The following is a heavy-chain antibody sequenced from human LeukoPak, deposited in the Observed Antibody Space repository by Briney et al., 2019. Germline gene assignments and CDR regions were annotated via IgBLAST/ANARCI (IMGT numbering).Heavy chain of an antibody. V-gene: IGHV3-23*01. D-gene: IGHD3-22*01. Sequence: GGSLRLSCAVSGLTLSNYGMSWVRQAPGKGLEWVAGISDSGGRTNYADSVKGRFTISRDNPKNTLYLQMNGLRAEDTAVYFCAKRGVVIRVILVGFHKEAYYFDSWGQGALVTVSS. CDR1: GLTLSNYG. CDR3: AKRGVVIRVILVGFHKEAYYFDS. CDR2: ISDSGGRT. J-gene: IGHJ4*02.